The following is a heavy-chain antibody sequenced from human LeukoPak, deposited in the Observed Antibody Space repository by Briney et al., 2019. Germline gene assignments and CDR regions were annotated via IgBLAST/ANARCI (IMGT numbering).Heavy chain of an antibody. J-gene: IGHJ4*02. CDR1: GDSISSYY. D-gene: IGHD6-19*01. CDR3: ARGDSGWYGQIDY. CDR2: IYYSGST. Sequence: SETLSLTCTVSGDSISSYYWSWIRQPPGKGLEWIGYIYYSGSTNYNPSLKSRVTISVDTSKSQFSLKLSSVTAADTAVYYCARGDSGWYGQIDYWGQGTLVTVSS. V-gene: IGHV4-59*08.